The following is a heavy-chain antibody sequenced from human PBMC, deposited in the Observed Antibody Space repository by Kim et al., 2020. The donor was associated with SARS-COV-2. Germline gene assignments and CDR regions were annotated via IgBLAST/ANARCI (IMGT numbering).Heavy chain of an antibody. CDR2: IYYSGST. V-gene: IGHV4-59*13. J-gene: IGHJ5*02. CDR3: ARAGVVPAGVGWFDP. CDR1: GGSISSYY. D-gene: IGHD2-2*01. Sequence: SETLSLTCTVSGGSISSYYWSWIRQPLGKGLEWIGYIYYSGSTNYNPSLKSRVTISVDTSKNQFSLKLSSVTAADTAVYYCARAGVVPAGVGWFDPWGQGTLVTVSS.